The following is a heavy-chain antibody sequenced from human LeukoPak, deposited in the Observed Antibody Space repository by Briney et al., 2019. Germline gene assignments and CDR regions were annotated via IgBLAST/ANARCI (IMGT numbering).Heavy chain of an antibody. D-gene: IGHD3-9*01. Sequence: GGSLRLSCAASGFTFSSYWMSWVRQAPGKGLEWVANIKQDGSEKYYVDSVKGRFTISRDNAKNSLYLQMNSLRAEDTAVYYCARDPVRYFDWLHGDYGMDVWGKGTTVTVSS. J-gene: IGHJ6*04. CDR1: GFTFSSYW. CDR3: ARDPVRYFDWLHGDYGMDV. V-gene: IGHV3-7*01. CDR2: IKQDGSEK.